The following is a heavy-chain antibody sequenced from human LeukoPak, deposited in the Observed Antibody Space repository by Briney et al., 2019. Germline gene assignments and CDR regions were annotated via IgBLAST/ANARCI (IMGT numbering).Heavy chain of an antibody. V-gene: IGHV4-38-2*01. Sequence: SETLSLTCAVSGFSISSGYYRGWIRQPPGRGLGWFGGIYYSGSTYYNPSLKSRVTISVDTSKNQFSLKLSSVTAADTAVYYCATLRITMVRGVIQPPDYWGQGTLVTVSS. CDR3: ATLRITMVRGVIQPPDY. CDR1: GFSISSGYY. D-gene: IGHD3-10*01. J-gene: IGHJ4*02. CDR2: IYYSGST.